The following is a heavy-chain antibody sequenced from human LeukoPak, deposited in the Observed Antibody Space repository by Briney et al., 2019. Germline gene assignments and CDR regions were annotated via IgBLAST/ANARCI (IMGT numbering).Heavy chain of an antibody. CDR2: IYYSGST. CDR3: ARAGIAAAGPLEYNWFDP. CDR1: GGSISSYY. V-gene: IGHV4-59*01. Sequence: SETLSLTCTVSGGSISSYYWSWIRQPPGKGLEWIGYIYYSGSTNYNPSLKSRVTISVDTSKNQFSLKLSSVTAADTAVYYCARAGIAAAGPLEYNWFDPWGQGTLVTVSS. J-gene: IGHJ5*02. D-gene: IGHD6-13*01.